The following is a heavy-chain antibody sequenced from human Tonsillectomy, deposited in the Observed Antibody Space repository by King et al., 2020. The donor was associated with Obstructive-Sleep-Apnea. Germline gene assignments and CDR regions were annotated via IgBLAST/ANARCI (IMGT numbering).Heavy chain of an antibody. D-gene: IGHD3-22*01. V-gene: IGHV3-43*01. Sequence: VQLVESGGVVVQPGGSLRLSCAASGFTFDDYTMHWVRQPPGKGLEWVSLISWDGGVTYYADSMKGRFTISRDNSKNSLYMKMNSLRTEDTALYYCAKEKGHVATYYDSSGVIDYWGQGTLVTVSS. CDR3: AKEKGHVATYYDSSGVIDY. J-gene: IGHJ4*02. CDR1: GFTFDDYT. CDR2: ISWDGGVT.